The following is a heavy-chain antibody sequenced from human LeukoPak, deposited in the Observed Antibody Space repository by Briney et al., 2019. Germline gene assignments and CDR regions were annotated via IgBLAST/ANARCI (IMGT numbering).Heavy chain of an antibody. CDR3: ARVDGSGSYSWYDP. D-gene: IGHD3-10*01. CDR2: IIPIFGTA. Sequence: SVKVSCKASGGTFSSYAISWVRQAPGQGLEWMGGIIPIFGTANYAQKFQGRVTITADESTSTAYMELSSLRSEDTAVYYCARVDGSGSYSWYDPWGQGTLVTVSS. V-gene: IGHV1-69*13. CDR1: GGTFSSYA. J-gene: IGHJ5*02.